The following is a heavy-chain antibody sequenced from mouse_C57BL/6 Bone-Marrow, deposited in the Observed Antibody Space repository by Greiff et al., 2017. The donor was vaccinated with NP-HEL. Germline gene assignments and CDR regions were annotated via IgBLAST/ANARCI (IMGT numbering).Heavy chain of an antibody. CDR3: GRLRGGWVNAMDY. CDR2: IRSKSNNYAT. D-gene: IGHD1-1*02. J-gene: IGHJ4*01. V-gene: IGHV10-1*01. Sequence: EVQGVESGGGLVQPKGSLKLSCAASGFSFNTYAMNWVRQAPGKGLEWVARIRSKSNNYATYYADSVKDRFTISRDDSESMLYLQMNNLKTGDTAMFYGGRLRGGWVNAMDYWGQGTSVTVSS. CDR1: GFSFNTYA.